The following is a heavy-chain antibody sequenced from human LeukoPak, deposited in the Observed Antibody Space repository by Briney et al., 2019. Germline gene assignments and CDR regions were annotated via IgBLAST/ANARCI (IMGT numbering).Heavy chain of an antibody. CDR1: GGSISSSSYY. V-gene: IGHV4-39*07. CDR3: ARESIAAQFDP. Sequence: SETLSLTCTVSGGSISSSSYYWGWIRQPPGKGLEWIGSIYYSGSTYYNPSLKSRVTISVDTSKNQFSLKLSSVTAADTAVYYRARESIAAQFDPWGQGTLVTVS. CDR2: IYYSGST. D-gene: IGHD6-6*01. J-gene: IGHJ5*02.